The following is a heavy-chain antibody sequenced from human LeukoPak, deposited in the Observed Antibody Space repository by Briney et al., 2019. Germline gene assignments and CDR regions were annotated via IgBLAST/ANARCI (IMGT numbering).Heavy chain of an antibody. D-gene: IGHD1-7*01. CDR3: VQNIPGTIEH. CDR1: GGSISSSSYY. V-gene: IGHV4-39*01. CDR2: IYSSGTT. Sequence: SETLCLTCTVSGGSISSSSYYWGWIRQPPGKGLECIGNIYSSGTTYYNPSLKSRVTISIDTSKSQFSLRLSSVTAADTAVYYCVQNIPGTIEHWGQGTLVTVSS. J-gene: IGHJ1*01.